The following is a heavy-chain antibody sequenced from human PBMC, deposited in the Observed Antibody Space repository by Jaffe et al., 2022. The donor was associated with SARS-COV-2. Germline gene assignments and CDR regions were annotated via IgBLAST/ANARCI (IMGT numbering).Heavy chain of an antibody. CDR2: IKSKTDGGTT. CDR3: TTERRYCSGGSCFRNWFDP. CDR1: GFTFSNAW. D-gene: IGHD2-15*01. V-gene: IGHV3-15*01. Sequence: EVQLVESGGGLVKPGGSLRLSCAASGFTFSNAWMSWVRQAPGKGLEWVGRIKSKTDGGTTDYAAPVKGRFTISRDDSKNTLYLQMNSLKTEDTAVYYCTTERRYCSGGSCFRNWFDPWGQGTLVTVSS. J-gene: IGHJ5*02.